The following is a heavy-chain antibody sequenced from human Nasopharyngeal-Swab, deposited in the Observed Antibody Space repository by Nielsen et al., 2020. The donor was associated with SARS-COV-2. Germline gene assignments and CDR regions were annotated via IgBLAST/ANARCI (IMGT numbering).Heavy chain of an antibody. CDR3: ARRRSGSDQGSYWYFDL. Sequence: SVKVSCKVSGYTLTELSMHWVRQAPGQGLEWMGGIIPIFGTANYAQKFQGRVTITADESTSTAYMELTSLRSDDTAVYYCARRRSGSDQGSYWYFDLWGRGTLVTVSS. CDR1: GYTLTELS. V-gene: IGHV1-69*13. CDR2: IIPIFGTA. J-gene: IGHJ2*01. D-gene: IGHD1-26*01.